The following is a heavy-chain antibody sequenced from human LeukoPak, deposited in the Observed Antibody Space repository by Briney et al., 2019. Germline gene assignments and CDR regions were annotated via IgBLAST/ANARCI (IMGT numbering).Heavy chain of an antibody. CDR3: AREVHAAVTDFDY. CDR2: ISGSGGST. CDR1: GFTFSSYA. J-gene: IGHJ4*02. D-gene: IGHD6-13*01. Sequence: GGSLRLSCAASGFTFSSYAMSWVRQAPGKGLEWVSAISGSGGSTYYADPVKGRFTISRDNARNSLYLQMNSLRAEDTAVYYCAREVHAAVTDFDYWGQGTLVTVSS. V-gene: IGHV3-23*01.